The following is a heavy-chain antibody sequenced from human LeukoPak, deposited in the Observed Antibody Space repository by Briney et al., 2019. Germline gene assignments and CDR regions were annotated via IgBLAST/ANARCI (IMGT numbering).Heavy chain of an antibody. D-gene: IGHD5-12*01. V-gene: IGHV3-30*18. CDR3: AKGGLKWLRFGGPSSRDYFDY. CDR1: GFTFSSYG. J-gene: IGHJ4*02. Sequence: HPGRSLRLSCAASGFTFSSYGMHWVRQAPGKGLEWVAVISYDGSNKYYADSVEGRFTISRDNSKNTLYLQMNSLRAEDTAVYYCAKGGLKWLRFGGPSSRDYFDYWGQGTLVTVSS. CDR2: ISYDGSNK.